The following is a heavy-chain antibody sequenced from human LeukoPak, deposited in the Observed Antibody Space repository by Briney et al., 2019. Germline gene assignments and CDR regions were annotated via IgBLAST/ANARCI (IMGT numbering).Heavy chain of an antibody. Sequence: ASVKVSCKASGYTFTSYGISWVRQAPGQGLEWMGWISAYNGNTNYAQKLQGRVTMTTDTSTSTAYMELRSLRSDDTAVYYRARVVTYYYDSSGYYYFDYWGQGTLVTVSS. J-gene: IGHJ4*02. CDR1: GYTFTSYG. CDR2: ISAYNGNT. CDR3: ARVVTYYYDSSGYYYFDY. D-gene: IGHD3-22*01. V-gene: IGHV1-18*01.